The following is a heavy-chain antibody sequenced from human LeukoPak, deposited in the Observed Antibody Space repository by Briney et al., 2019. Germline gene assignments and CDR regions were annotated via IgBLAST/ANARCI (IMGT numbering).Heavy chain of an antibody. D-gene: IGHD3-9*01. V-gene: IGHV3-23*01. CDR1: GFTFNNYA. CDR3: AKGDLRYPGAFDI. CDR2: ISVSGAST. Sequence: GGSLRLSCAASGFTFNNYAMGWVRQAPGKGLEWVSAISVSGASTYYADSVKGRFTTSRDNSKNTLSLQMDSLRAEDTAIYYCAKGDLRYPGAFDIWGQGTMVTVSS. J-gene: IGHJ3*02.